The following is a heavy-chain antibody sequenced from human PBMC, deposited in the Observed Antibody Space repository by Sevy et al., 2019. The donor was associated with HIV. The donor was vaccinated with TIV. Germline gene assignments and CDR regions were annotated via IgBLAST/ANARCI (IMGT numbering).Heavy chain of an antibody. CDR1: GFTFSSYG. D-gene: IGHD5-12*01. CDR3: AKDNFSRRRDGYNYLFDY. Sequence: GGSLRLSCAASGFTFSSYGMHWVRQAPGKGLEWVAVIWYDGSNKYYADSVKGRFAISRDNSKNTLYLQMNGLRAEEMAVYYCAKDNFSRRRDGYNYLFDYWGQGTLVTVSS. CDR2: IWYDGSNK. V-gene: IGHV3-33*06. J-gene: IGHJ4*02.